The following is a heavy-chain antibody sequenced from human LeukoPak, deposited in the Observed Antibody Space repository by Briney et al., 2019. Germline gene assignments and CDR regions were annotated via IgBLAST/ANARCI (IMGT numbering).Heavy chain of an antibody. D-gene: IGHD6-19*01. V-gene: IGHV3-23*01. CDR3: AAQQWLENWFDP. CDR2: ISGSGGST. CDR1: GFTFSSYA. J-gene: IGHJ5*02. Sequence: GGSLRLSCAASGFTFSSYAMSWVRQAPGKGLEWVSAISGSGGSTYYADSVKGRFTISRDNSKNTLYLQMNSLRAEDTAVYYCAAQQWLENWFDPWGQGTLVTASS.